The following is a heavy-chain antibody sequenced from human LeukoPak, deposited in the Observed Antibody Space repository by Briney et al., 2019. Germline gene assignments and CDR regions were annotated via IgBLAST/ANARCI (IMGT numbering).Heavy chain of an antibody. CDR2: IYYSGST. CDR1: GGSISSYY. Sequence: PSETLSLTCTVSGGSISSYYWSWIRQPPGKGLEWIGYIYYSGSTNYNPSLKSRVTMSVDTSKNQFSLKLSSVTAADTAMYYCARDKTYGDYGAFDIWGQGTMVTVSS. D-gene: IGHD4-17*01. J-gene: IGHJ3*02. V-gene: IGHV4-59*12. CDR3: ARDKTYGDYGAFDI.